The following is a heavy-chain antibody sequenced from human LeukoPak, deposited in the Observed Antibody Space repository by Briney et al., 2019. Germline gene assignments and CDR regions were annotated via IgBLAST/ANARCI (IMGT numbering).Heavy chain of an antibody. CDR1: GGSIFSYY. CDR3: ARWGSHSYWYFDL. J-gene: IGHJ2*01. D-gene: IGHD7-27*01. V-gene: IGHV4-4*07. CDR2: IYTSGST. Sequence: SETLSLTCTVSGGSIFSYYWNWIRQPAGKGLEWIGHIYTSGSTNYNPSLKSRVTMSVDTSKNQFSLKLSSVTAADTAVYYCARWGSHSYWYFDLWGRGTLVTVSS.